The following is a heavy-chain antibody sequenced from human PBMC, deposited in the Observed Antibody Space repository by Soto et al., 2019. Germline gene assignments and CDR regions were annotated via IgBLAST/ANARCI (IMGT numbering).Heavy chain of an antibody. V-gene: IGHV5-10-1*01. J-gene: IGHJ6*02. Sequence: PGESLKISCKGSGYSFAGYWITWVRQKPGKGLEWMGRIDPSDSQTYYSPSFRGHVTISVTKSITTVFLQWSSLRASDTAMYYCARLAAAGTYYYGMDVWGQGTTVTVSS. CDR2: IDPSDSQT. CDR1: GYSFAGYW. CDR3: ARLAAAGTYYYGMDV. D-gene: IGHD6-13*01.